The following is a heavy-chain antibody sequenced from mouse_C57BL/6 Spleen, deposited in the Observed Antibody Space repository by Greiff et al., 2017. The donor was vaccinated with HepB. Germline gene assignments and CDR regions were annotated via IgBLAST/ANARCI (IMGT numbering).Heavy chain of an antibody. J-gene: IGHJ2*01. Sequence: VQLQQSGPELVKPGASVKISCKASGYAFSSSWMNWVKQRPGKGLEWIGRIYPGDGDTNYNGKFKGKATLTADKSSSTAYMQLSSLTSEDSAVYFCAREAYYGTFDYWGQGTTLTVSS. D-gene: IGHD2-10*01. CDR1: GYAFSSSW. CDR2: IYPGDGDT. CDR3: AREAYYGTFDY. V-gene: IGHV1-82*01.